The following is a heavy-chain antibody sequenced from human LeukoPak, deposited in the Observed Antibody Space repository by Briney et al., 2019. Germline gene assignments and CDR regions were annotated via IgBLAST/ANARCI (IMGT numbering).Heavy chain of an antibody. CDR3: ARDPFRSHFDY. V-gene: IGHV3-23*01. Sequence: GGSLRLSCAASGFTFSSYEMNWVRQAPGKGLEWVSAISGSGGSTYYADSVKGRFTISRDNSKNTLYLQMNSLRAEDTAVYYCARDPFRSHFDYWGQGTLVTVSS. J-gene: IGHJ4*02. D-gene: IGHD3-16*02. CDR2: ISGSGGST. CDR1: GFTFSSYE.